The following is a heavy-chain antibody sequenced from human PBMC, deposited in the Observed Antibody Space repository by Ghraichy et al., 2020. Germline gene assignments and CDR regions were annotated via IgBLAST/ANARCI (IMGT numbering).Heavy chain of an antibody. CDR1: GISFTTYG. D-gene: IGHD5-24*01. V-gene: IGHV1-18*01. CDR3: ARDSGLRWLQLLY. CDR2: ISVYNGNT. Sequence: ASVKVSCKAFGISFTTYGINWVRQAPGQGLEWMGWISVYNGNTNYARKFQGRVTMTTDTSTSTAYMELRSLRSDDTAVYFCARDSGLRWLQLLYWGQRTLVTVSS. J-gene: IGHJ4*02.